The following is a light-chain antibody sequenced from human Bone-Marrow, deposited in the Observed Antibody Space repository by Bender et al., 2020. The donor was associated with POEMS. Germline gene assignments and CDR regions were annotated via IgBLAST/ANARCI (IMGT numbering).Light chain of an antibody. CDR1: SGDVGV. CDR3: SSYTTSSTCV. CDR2: DVS. J-gene: IGLJ3*02. Sequence: QSALTKPASVSGSPGQSITISCTGSSGDVGVSWYQHHPGKAPKLLIYDVSHRPSGSGVSNRFSGSKSGNTASLTISGLQAEDEADYYCSSYTTSSTCVFGGGTKLTVL. V-gene: IGLV2-14*03.